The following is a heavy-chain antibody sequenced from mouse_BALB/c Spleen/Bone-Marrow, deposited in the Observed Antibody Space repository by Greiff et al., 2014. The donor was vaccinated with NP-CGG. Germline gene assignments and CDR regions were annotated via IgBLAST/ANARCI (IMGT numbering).Heavy chain of an antibody. V-gene: IGHV1-54*01. Sequence: VQREQSGAELVRPGTSVKVSCKASGYAFTDNLIEWVKQRPGQGLEWIGLINPGSGGTNYNEKFKGKATLTADKSSSTAYMQLSSLASDGSAVYFYARVLGRPFWGQGTLVTVSA. CDR1: GYAFTDNL. CDR2: INPGSGGT. J-gene: IGHJ3*01. CDR3: ARVLGRPF. D-gene: IGHD4-1*01.